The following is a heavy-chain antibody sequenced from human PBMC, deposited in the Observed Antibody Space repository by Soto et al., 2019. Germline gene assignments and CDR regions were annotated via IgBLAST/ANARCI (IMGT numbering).Heavy chain of an antibody. CDR1: XYTFTDYW. CDR2: IYPGESDS. V-gene: IGHV5-51*04. CDR3: ARDISNYRYYYYAMGV. D-gene: IGHD4-4*01. J-gene: IGHJ6*02. Sequence: GESLKISCKGSXYTFTDYWLGWVRQLPGKGLEWMGIIYPGESDSRYSPSFQGHVNITVDKPTSNASLQWNTMKASDAAMSYCARDISNYRYYYYAMGVWGQGTTVTVSS.